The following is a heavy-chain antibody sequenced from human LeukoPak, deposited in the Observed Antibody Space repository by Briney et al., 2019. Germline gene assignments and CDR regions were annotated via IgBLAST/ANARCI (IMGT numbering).Heavy chain of an antibody. CDR1: GFTFSSYW. V-gene: IGHV3-30*02. Sequence: GGSLRLSCAASGFTFSSYWMSWVRQAPGKGLEWVAFVRFDGSHYYHSDSVKGRFTISRDNPRNTLFLQMNSLRVEDTALYYCARVSVSAKYYFYSMDLWGTGTTVTVSS. CDR3: ARVSVSAKYYFYSMDL. D-gene: IGHD4/OR15-4a*01. J-gene: IGHJ6*03. CDR2: VRFDGSHY.